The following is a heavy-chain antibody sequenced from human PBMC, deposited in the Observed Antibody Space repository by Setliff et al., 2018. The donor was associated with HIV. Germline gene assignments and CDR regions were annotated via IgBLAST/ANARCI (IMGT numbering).Heavy chain of an antibody. CDR2: ISSSSSTI. CDR1: GFTFSSYS. CDR3: ARARYHDSSGYYH. Sequence: GGSLSLSCAASGFTFSSYSMNWVRQAPGKGLEWVSYISSSSSTIYYADSVKGRFTISRDNAKNSLYLQMNSLRAEDTAVYYCARARYHDSSGYYHWGQGTLVTVSS. J-gene: IGHJ5*02. V-gene: IGHV3-48*01. D-gene: IGHD3-22*01.